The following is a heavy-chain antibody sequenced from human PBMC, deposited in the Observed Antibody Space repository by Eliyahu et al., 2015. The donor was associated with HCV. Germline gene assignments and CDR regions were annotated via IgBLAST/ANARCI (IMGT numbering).Heavy chain of an antibody. D-gene: IGHD6-19*01. CDR1: GXSIXTYY. CDR3: ASGGGGIAVAGTGGWFDP. CDR2: IHYSGST. Sequence: QVQLQESGPGLVKPSETLSLTCTVSGXSIXTYYWXWIRQPPGKGLGWIGYIHYSGSTNXNPSPQSRVTISVDTSKNQFSLNLTSVTAADTAVYYCASGGGGIAVAGTGGWFDPWGQGTLVTVSS. V-gene: IGHV4-59*01. J-gene: IGHJ5*02.